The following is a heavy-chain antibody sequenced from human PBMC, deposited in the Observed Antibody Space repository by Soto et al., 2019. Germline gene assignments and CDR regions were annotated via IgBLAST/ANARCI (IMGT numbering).Heavy chain of an antibody. D-gene: IGHD3-10*01. V-gene: IGHV1-18*01. Sequence: QVQLVQSGAEVKKPGASVKVSCKASGYTFTSYGISWVRQAPGQGLEWMGWISAYNGNTNYAQKLQGRVTMTTDTSTRTAYMELRGLRSDDTAVYYCARLTLLWFGELLTGVDYWGQGTLVTVSS. CDR2: ISAYNGNT. CDR1: GYTFTSYG. J-gene: IGHJ4*02. CDR3: ARLTLLWFGELLTGVDY.